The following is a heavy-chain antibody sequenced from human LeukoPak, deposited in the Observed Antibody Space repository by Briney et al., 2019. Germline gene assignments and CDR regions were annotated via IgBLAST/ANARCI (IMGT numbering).Heavy chain of an antibody. Sequence: GGSLRLSCAASGFTFSSYAMHWVRQAPGKGLEWVAVISYDGSNKYYADSVKGRFTISRDNSKNTLYLQMNSLRAEDTAVYYCARDAVGAPTPLIDHWGQGTLVTVSS. CDR1: GFTFSSYA. CDR3: ARDAVGAPTPLIDH. J-gene: IGHJ4*02. CDR2: ISYDGSNK. V-gene: IGHV3-30-3*01. D-gene: IGHD1-26*01.